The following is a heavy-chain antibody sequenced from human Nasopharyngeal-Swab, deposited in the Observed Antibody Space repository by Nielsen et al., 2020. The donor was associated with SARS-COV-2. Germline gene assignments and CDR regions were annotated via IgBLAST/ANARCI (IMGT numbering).Heavy chain of an antibody. J-gene: IGHJ4*02. CDR3: ARSRRGAFDY. CDR2: ISHNGNA. V-gene: IGHV4-4*02. CDR1: GGSISSSYW. D-gene: IGHD2-2*01. Sequence: SETLSPTCAVSGGSISSSYWWSCARQPPGKGLEWLGEISHNGNANYHPSLRSRVTISLDESRNQFSLNLNSVTAADTAVYYCARSRRGAFDYWGQGTLVTVSS.